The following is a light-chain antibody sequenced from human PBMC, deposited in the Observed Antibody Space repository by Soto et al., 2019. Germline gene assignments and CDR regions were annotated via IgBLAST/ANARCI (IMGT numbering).Light chain of an antibody. CDR3: QQYGSSALFT. CDR2: DAS. CDR1: QSVTSSY. J-gene: IGKJ3*01. Sequence: EIVLTQSPGTLSLSPGERATLSCRASQSVTSSYLAWYQQKPGQDPRILIYDASSRATGIPDRFSGSGSGTDFNLTISRLEPEDFAVYYCQQYGSSALFTFGPGTKVDIK. V-gene: IGKV3-20*01.